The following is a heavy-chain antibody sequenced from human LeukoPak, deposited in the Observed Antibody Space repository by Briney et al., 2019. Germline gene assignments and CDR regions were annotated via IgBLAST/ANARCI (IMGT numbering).Heavy chain of an antibody. CDR2: FDPEDGET. J-gene: IGHJ4*02. CDR3: ATKYYYDSSGYYYDFDY. CDR1: GYTLTELS. D-gene: IGHD3-22*01. V-gene: IGHV1-24*01. Sequence: ASVKVSCKVSGYTLTELSMHWVRQAPGKGLEWMGGFDPEDGETIYAQKFQGRVTMTEDTSTDTACMELSSLRSGDTAVYYCATKYYYDSSGYYYDFDYWGQGTLVTVSS.